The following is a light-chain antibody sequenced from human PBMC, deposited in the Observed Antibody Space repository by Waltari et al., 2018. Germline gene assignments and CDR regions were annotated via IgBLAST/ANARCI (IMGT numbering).Light chain of an antibody. V-gene: IGKV1-16*01. CDR1: QGIINN. Sequence: DIQMTQSPSSLSASVGVRVTITCQASQGIINNLAWYQQKPGKVPKVLIYKASTLQSGVPSRFSGSGSWTDFTLTISSLQPEDFATYYCQHGYGTPYSFGQGTKVEIK. CDR2: KAS. CDR3: QHGYGTPYS. J-gene: IGKJ2*03.